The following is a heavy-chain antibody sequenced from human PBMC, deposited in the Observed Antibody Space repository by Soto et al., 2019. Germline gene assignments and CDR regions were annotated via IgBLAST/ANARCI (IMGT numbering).Heavy chain of an antibody. V-gene: IGHV3-74*01. D-gene: IGHD5-12*01. J-gene: IGHJ4*02. CDR1: GFPFSSHW. Sequence: DVRLVESGGGLVQPGGSLRLSCAASGFPFSSHWLQWVRQVPGRGLVWVSRIDNTGSSAIYADSVRGRFTVSRDNAKDTLYLHMNSLRAEDTAVYYCATLTGYDYWGQGTLVTVSS. CDR3: ATLTGYDY. CDR2: IDNTGSSA.